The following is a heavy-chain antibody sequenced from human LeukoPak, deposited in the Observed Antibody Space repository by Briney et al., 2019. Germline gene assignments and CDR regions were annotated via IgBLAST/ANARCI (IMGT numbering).Heavy chain of an antibody. V-gene: IGHV3-21*01. J-gene: IGHJ2*01. D-gene: IGHD3-22*01. CDR1: GFTFSKYG. Sequence: GGSLRLSCAASGFTFSKYGMHWVRQAPGKGLEWVACISSSSTNIYYTDSVKGRFTLSRDNAKNSLYLQMNSLRAEDTAFYYRARGPYYYAGIGYYSALWGRGTLVSV. CDR3: ARGPYYYAGIGYYSAL. CDR2: ISSSSTNI.